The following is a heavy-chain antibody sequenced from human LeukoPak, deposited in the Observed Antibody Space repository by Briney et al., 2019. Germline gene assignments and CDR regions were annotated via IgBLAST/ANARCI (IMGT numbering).Heavy chain of an antibody. CDR2: INPSGGST. V-gene: IGHV1-46*01. Sequence: ASVKVSCKASGYTFTSYYMHWVRQAPGQGLEWMGIINPSGGSTSYAQKFQGRVTMTRDTSTSTVYMELSSLRSEDTAVYYCARAGGSLLQATPGSPYYYGMDVRGQGTTVTVSS. CDR3: ARAGGSLLQATPGSPYYYGMDV. CDR1: GYTFTSYY. D-gene: IGHD2-15*01. J-gene: IGHJ6*02.